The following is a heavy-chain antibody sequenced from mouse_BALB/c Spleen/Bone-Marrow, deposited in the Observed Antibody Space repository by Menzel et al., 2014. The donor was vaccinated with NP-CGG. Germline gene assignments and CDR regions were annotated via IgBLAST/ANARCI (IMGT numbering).Heavy chain of an antibody. CDR2: IRNKANGYTT. D-gene: IGHD2-4*01. Sequence: EVMLVESGGGLVQPGGSLRLSCATSGFTLTDYYMSWVRQPPGRALEWLGFIRNKANGYTTEYSASVKGRFTISRDNSQGILYLQMNTLRAEDSATYYCARAFTIINAMDYWGQGTSVTVSS. CDR3: ARAFTIINAMDY. V-gene: IGHV7-3*02. J-gene: IGHJ4*01. CDR1: GFTLTDYY.